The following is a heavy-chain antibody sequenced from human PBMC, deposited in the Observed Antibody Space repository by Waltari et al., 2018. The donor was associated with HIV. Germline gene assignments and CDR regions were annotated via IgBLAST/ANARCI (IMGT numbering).Heavy chain of an antibody. J-gene: IGHJ4*02. CDR1: GFPFGSYA. CDR2: ISLDGRHK. D-gene: IGHD6-19*01. Sequence: QAQLVESGGGVVQPGKSLRLPCAASGFPFGSYAAHWVRQAPGRRLEWVALISLDGRHKHYADSVRGRFTISRDNSKNTVDLQMTALRPEDTAVYYCAKIGVSVEYLFSYFDSWGQGSLVTVSS. V-gene: IGHV3-30-3*02. CDR3: AKIGVSVEYLFSYFDS.